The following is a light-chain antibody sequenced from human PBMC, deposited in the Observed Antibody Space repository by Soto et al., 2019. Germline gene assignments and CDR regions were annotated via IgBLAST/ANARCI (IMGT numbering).Light chain of an antibody. CDR1: QSVGTN. CDR3: QHYNSYPWT. CDR2: GAS. Sequence: EIVMTQSPATLSMSPGERATLSCRASQSVGTNVAWLQQKPGQPPRLLMYGASTWATGIPVRFSGSGSGTDFTLTISSLQPGDYATYYCQHYNSYPWTFGQGTKVDIK. V-gene: IGKV3-15*01. J-gene: IGKJ1*01.